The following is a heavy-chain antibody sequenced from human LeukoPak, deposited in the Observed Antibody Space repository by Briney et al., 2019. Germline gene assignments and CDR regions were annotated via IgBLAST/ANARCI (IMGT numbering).Heavy chain of an antibody. CDR2: ISAYDGNT. V-gene: IGHV1-18*01. D-gene: IGHD6-19*01. J-gene: IGHJ4*02. Sequence: SVKVSCKASGYTFTSYGISWVRQAPGQGLEWMGWISAYDGNTNYAQKLQGRVTMTTDTSTSTAYMELRSLRSDDTAVYYCARDLGYLAVAGFDYWGQGTLVTVSS. CDR1: GYTFTSYG. CDR3: ARDLGYLAVAGFDY.